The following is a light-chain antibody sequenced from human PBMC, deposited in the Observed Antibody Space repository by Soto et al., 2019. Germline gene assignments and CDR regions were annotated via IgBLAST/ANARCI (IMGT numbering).Light chain of an antibody. CDR3: RSYSSSATYV. CDR2: DVS. CDR1: SSDVGGYDY. Sequence: QSALAQPASVSGSPGQSIDISCAGSSSDVGGYDYVSWYQQHPDKAPKLILYDVSNRPSGISFRFSGSESGNTASLTISGLQSEDEADYYCRSYSSSATYVFGTGTKLTVL. V-gene: IGLV2-14*03. J-gene: IGLJ1*01.